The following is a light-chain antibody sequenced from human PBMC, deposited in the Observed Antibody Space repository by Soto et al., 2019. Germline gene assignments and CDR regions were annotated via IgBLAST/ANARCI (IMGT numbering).Light chain of an antibody. V-gene: IGKV1-9*01. CDR2: HAF. Sequence: DIQLTQSPSFLSASVGDRVTVTCRASQDISDLLAWYKQKPGKAPKLLISHAFTLQSGVPSRFSGSGYGTEFTLTIICLQPEDFAIYYCQQFNSYPRTFGQGTKVDIK. CDR3: QQFNSYPRT. CDR1: QDISDL. J-gene: IGKJ1*01.